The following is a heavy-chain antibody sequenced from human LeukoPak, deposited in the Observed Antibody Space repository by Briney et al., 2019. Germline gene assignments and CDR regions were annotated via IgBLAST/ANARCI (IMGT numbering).Heavy chain of an antibody. CDR2: ISGSGGST. D-gene: IGHD2/OR15-2a*01. Sequence: GGSLRLSCAASGFTFSSYAMSWVRQAPGRGLEWVSAISGSGGSTYYADSVKGRFTISRDNSKNTLYLQMNSLRAEDTAVYYCAKFCNAVEYYYYYGMDVWGQETTVTVSS. V-gene: IGHV3-23*01. J-gene: IGHJ6*02. CDR3: AKFCNAVEYYYYYGMDV. CDR1: GFTFSSYA.